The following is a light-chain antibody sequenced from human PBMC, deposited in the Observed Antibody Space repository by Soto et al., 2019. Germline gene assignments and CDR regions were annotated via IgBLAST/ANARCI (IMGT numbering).Light chain of an antibody. CDR2: GAS. Sequence: EIVLTQSPGTLSLSPGERATLSCRASQSVSINLAWFQQKPGQAPRLLIYGASTRATGTPARFSGSGSGTDFTLTISRLEPEDFAVYYCQQYNNWPETFGQGTKVDIK. V-gene: IGKV3-15*01. CDR1: QSVSIN. J-gene: IGKJ1*01. CDR3: QQYNNWPET.